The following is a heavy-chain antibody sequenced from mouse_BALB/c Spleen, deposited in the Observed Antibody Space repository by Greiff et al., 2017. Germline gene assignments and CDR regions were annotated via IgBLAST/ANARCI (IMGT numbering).Heavy chain of an antibody. Sequence: EVKLMESGGDLVKPGGSLKLSCAASGFTFSSYGMSWVRQTPDTRLEWVATISSGGSYTYYPDSVKGRFTISRDNSKNPLYLHMSSLNSEDTAMYYCARDGNYDYFDYWGQGTTLTVSS. CDR3: ARDGNYDYFDY. CDR2: ISSGGSYT. J-gene: IGHJ2*01. CDR1: GFTFSSYG. D-gene: IGHD2-1*01. V-gene: IGHV5-6*01.